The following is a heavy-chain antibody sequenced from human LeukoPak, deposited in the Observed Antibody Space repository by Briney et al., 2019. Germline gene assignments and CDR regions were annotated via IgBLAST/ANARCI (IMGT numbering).Heavy chain of an antibody. CDR2: IRYDGSNK. D-gene: IGHD5-18*01. V-gene: IGHV3-30*02. J-gene: IGHJ4*02. Sequence: GGSLRLSCAASGFTFSSYGMHWVRQAPGKGLEWVAFIRYDGSNKYYADSVKGRFTISRDNAKNSLYLQMNSLRAEDTAVYYCATEGKPAMDYWGQGTLVTVSS. CDR3: ATEGKPAMDY. CDR1: GFTFSSYG.